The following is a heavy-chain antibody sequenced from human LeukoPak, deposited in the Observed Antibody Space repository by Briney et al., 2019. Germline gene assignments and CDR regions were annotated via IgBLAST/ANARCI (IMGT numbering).Heavy chain of an antibody. CDR2: INPSGGST. Sequence: ASVKVSCKASGYSFTNYYMHWVRQASGQGLEWMGIINPSGGSTSYARKFQGRVTMTKDMSTRIVYMELSSLRSEDTAVYYCARDPRWGSYPLHIGGQRTVVPVSS. J-gene: IGHJ3*01. CDR1: GYSFTNYY. D-gene: IGHD2-21*01. V-gene: IGHV1-46*01. CDR3: ARDPRWGSYPLHI.